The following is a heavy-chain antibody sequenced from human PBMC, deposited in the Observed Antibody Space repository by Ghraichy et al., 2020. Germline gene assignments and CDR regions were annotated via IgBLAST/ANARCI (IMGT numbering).Heavy chain of an antibody. CDR1: GYTFTGYY. Sequence: ASVKVSCKASGYTFTGYYMHWVRQAPGQGLEWMGWINPNSGGTNYAQKFQGRVTMTRDTSISTAYMELSRLRSDDTAVYYCARDQGYSGYDEFDYWGQGTLVTVSS. J-gene: IGHJ4*02. CDR2: INPNSGGT. D-gene: IGHD5-12*01. V-gene: IGHV1-2*02. CDR3: ARDQGYSGYDEFDY.